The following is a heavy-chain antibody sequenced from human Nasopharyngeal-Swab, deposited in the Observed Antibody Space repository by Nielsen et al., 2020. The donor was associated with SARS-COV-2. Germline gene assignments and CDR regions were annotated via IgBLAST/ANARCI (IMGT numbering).Heavy chain of an antibody. Sequence: GGSLRLSCAASGFTFSNYSMTWVRQSPGKGLEWVSTISGNSAYIYYADSVEGRFTISRDNAKNSLYLQMNSLRAEDTAVYYCARDSPLDSSGHYWGKLKNFDNWGQGILLSVSS. CDR2: ISGNSAYI. CDR3: ARDSPLDSSGHYWGKLKNFDN. V-gene: IGHV3-21*01. CDR1: GFTFSNYS. D-gene: IGHD6-19*01. J-gene: IGHJ4*02.